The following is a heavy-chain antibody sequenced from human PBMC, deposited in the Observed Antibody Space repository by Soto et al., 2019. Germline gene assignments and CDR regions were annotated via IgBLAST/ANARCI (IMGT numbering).Heavy chain of an antibody. Sequence: SLTGTVSGGSISSSRSYWAWIRQPPGKGLEWIGSIYYSGSTHYNPSLKSRVTISVDTSKIQFSLRLSSVTAADTAVYYCARLTGDYYYPYMDVWGKGTTVPVSS. J-gene: IGHJ6*03. CDR2: IYYSGST. D-gene: IGHD3-10*01. CDR3: ARLTGDYYYPYMDV. CDR1: GGSISSSRSY. V-gene: IGHV4-39*01.